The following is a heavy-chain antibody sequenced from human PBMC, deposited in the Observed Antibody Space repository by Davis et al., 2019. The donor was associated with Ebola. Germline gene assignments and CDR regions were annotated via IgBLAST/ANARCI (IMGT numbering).Heavy chain of an antibody. D-gene: IGHD3-16*02. J-gene: IGHJ4*02. V-gene: IGHV5-51*01. Sequence: GESLKISCKGSGYSFTSYWIGWVRQMPGKGLEWMGIIYPGDSDTRYSPSFQGQVTISADKSISTAYLQWSSLKASDTAMYYCARRKIMITFGGVIVNYLDYWGQGTLVTVSS. CDR3: ARRKIMITFGGVIVNYLDY. CDR1: GYSFTSYW. CDR2: IYPGDSDT.